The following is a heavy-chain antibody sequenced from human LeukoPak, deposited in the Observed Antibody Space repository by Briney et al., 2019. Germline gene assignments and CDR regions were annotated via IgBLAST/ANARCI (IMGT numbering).Heavy chain of an antibody. D-gene: IGHD6-19*01. CDR2: IYSAGNT. CDR3: ARGGTPGYSSGRIDY. V-gene: IGHV3-53*04. J-gene: IGHJ4*02. Sequence: GGSLRLSCVASGFTVSSNYMSWVRQAPGKGLEWVSVIYSAGNTYYADSVKGRFTISRHNSENTLYLHMNSLRVEDTAVYFCARGGTPGYSSGRIDYWGQGTLVTVSS. CDR1: GFTVSSNY.